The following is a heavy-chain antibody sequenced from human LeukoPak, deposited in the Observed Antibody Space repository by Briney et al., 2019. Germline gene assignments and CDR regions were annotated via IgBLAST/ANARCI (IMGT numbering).Heavy chain of an antibody. CDR1: GYTLTELS. V-gene: IGHV1-24*01. CDR2: FDPEDGET. Sequence: ASVKVSCKVSGYTLTELSMHWVRQAPGKGLEWMGGFDPEDGETIYAQKFQGRVIMTEDTSTDTAYMELSSLRSEDTAVYYCATGLSITFGGVIAIDYWGQGTLVTVSS. J-gene: IGHJ4*02. D-gene: IGHD3-16*02. CDR3: ATGLSITFGGVIAIDY.